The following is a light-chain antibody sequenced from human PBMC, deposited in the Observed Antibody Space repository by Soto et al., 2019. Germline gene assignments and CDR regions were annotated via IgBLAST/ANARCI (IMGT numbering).Light chain of an antibody. V-gene: IGKV3-20*01. CDR3: QQYGSSGT. CDR2: EAS. J-gene: IGKJ1*01. Sequence: EIVLTQSPATLSLSPGERATLSCRASQSVSSSSLAWYQQNPGQAPRLLIYEASSRATGIPDRFSGSGSGTDFTLTISRLEPEDFAVYYCQQYGSSGTFGQGTKVDIK. CDR1: QSVSSSS.